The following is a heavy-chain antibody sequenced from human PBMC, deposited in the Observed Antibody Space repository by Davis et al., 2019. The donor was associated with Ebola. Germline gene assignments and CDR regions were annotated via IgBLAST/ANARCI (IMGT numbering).Heavy chain of an antibody. CDR1: GFTFDDYA. J-gene: IGHJ3*02. V-gene: IGHV3-9*01. CDR2: ISWNSGSI. D-gene: IGHD1-26*01. Sequence: SLKISCAASGFTFDDYAMHWVRQAPGKGLEWVSGISWNSGSIGYADSVKGRFTISRDNAKNSLYLQMNSLRAEDTALYYCAKKWGDAFDIWGQGTMVTVSS. CDR3: AKKWGDAFDI.